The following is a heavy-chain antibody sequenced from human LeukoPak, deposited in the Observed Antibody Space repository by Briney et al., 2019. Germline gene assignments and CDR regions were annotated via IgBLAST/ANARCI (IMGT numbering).Heavy chain of an antibody. V-gene: IGHV1-18*01. CDR3: ARSGLYYDILTGYPVVRPIDY. CDR2: ISAYNGNT. Sequence: GASVKVSCKASGYTFTSYGISWVRQAPGQGLEWMGWISAYNGNTNYAQKLQGRVTMTTDTSTSTAYMELRSLRSDDTAVYYCARSGLYYDILTGYPVVRPIDYWGQGTLVTVSS. D-gene: IGHD3-9*01. CDR1: GYTFTSYG. J-gene: IGHJ4*02.